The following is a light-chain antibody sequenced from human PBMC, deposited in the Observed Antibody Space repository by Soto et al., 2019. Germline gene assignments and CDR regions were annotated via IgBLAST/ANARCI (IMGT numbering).Light chain of an antibody. CDR1: QSVSSN. V-gene: IGKV3-15*01. J-gene: IGKJ1*01. CDR3: QHYNDWPPRT. Sequence: EIVMTQSPATLSVSPGERATLSCRASQSVSSNLAWYQQKPGQAPRLLIYGASTRATGIPARFSGSGSGTEFPLTISSLQSEDFAVYYCQHYNDWPPRTFGQGTKVEAK. CDR2: GAS.